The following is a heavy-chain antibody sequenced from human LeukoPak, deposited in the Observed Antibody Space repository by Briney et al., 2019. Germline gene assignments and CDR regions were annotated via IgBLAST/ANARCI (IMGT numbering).Heavy chain of an antibody. Sequence: GGSPRLSCTVSGFTVSSNSMSWVRQAPGKGLEWVSFIYTTGRTHDSDSVKGRFTISRDSSKNTLYLQMNSLRAEDTAVYYCARRAGDYSHPYDYWGQGTLVTVSS. V-gene: IGHV3-53*01. J-gene: IGHJ4*02. CDR1: GFTVSSNS. CDR3: ARRAGDYSHPYDY. D-gene: IGHD3-22*01. CDR2: IYTTGRT.